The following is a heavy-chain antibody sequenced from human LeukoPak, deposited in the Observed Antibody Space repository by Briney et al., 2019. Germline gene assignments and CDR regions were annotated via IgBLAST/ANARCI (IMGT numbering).Heavy chain of an antibody. CDR3: AKVSGYSSSWYLSDYNYGMDV. Sequence: GGSLRLSCAASGFTFSSYGMHWVRQAPGKGLEWVAAISYDGSNKYYADSVKGRFTISRDNSKNTLYLQMNSLRAEDTAVYYCAKVSGYSSSWYLSDYNYGMDVWGQGTTVTVSS. V-gene: IGHV3-30*18. CDR2: ISYDGSNK. J-gene: IGHJ6*02. CDR1: GFTFSSYG. D-gene: IGHD6-13*01.